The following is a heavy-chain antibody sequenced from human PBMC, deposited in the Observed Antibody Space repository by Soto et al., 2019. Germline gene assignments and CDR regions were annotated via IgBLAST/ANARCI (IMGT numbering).Heavy chain of an antibody. CDR2: INPNSGGT. D-gene: IGHD3-16*02. Sequence: ASVKVSCKASGYTFTGYYMHWVRQAPGQGLEWMGWINPNSGGTNYAQKFQGWVTMTRDTSISTAYMELSRLRSDDTAVYYCERSSILVWGSYRQPRYYFDYWGQGTLVTVS. V-gene: IGHV1-2*04. CDR1: GYTFTGYY. J-gene: IGHJ4*02. CDR3: ERSSILVWGSYRQPRYYFDY.